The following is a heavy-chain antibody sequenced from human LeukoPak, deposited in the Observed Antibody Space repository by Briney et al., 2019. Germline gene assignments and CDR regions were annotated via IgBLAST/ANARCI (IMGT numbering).Heavy chain of an antibody. J-gene: IGHJ3*01. CDR2: ISSSSDPI. V-gene: IGHV3-48*01. CDR1: GFTFSPYS. D-gene: IGHD3-3*01. CDR3: ARGSTYDFWSGDALDV. Sequence: GGSLRLSCAASGFTFSPYSMNWVRQAPGKGLEWVSYISSSSDPIYYADSVKGRFTISRDSSQKILNLQMNNLRVEDTAIYYCARGSTYDFWSGDALDVWGQGTMVTVAS.